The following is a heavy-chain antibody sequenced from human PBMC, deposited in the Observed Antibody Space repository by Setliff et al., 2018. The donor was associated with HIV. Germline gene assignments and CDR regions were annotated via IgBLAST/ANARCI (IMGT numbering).Heavy chain of an antibody. D-gene: IGHD1-1*01. V-gene: IGHV3-21*01. CDR1: GFTFSEYA. Sequence: GGSLRLSCAASGFTFSEYAMTWVRQAPGKGLEWLATISKVGGSNIIYIYYADSVRGRFTTSRDNAKNSLYLQMNSLRVEDTAVYYCARTSTTTGTTLNWFDPWGQGTLVTVSS. J-gene: IGHJ5*02. CDR2: ISKVGGSNIIYI. CDR3: ARTSTTTGTTLNWFDP.